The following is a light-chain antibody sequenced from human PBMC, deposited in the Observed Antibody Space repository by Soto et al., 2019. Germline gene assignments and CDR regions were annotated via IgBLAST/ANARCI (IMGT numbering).Light chain of an antibody. J-gene: IGLJ1*01. V-gene: IGLV2-8*01. CDR2: EVT. CDR3: ASYAGSNKV. CDR1: SSDVGGYNY. Sequence: QSVLTQPPSASGSPGQSVTISCTGTSSDVGGYNYVSWYQQHPGKAPKLMIYEVTKRPSGVPDRFSGSKSGNTASLTVSGLLAGDEADYYCASYAGSNKVFGTGTKVTVL.